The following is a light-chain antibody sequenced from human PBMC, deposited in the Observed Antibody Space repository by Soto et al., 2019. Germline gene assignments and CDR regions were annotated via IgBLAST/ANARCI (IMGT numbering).Light chain of an antibody. V-gene: IGKV1-33*01. CDR3: QQYHNLPLT. CDR2: AAS. J-gene: IGKJ4*01. Sequence: DIQMTQSPSSLSASVGDRVTITCQASQDISKSLNWYQQKPGEAPSLLIYAASNLETGVPSRFSGGGSGTYFTLPISSLQAEDVATYYCQQYHNLPLTFGGGAKVDLK. CDR1: QDISKS.